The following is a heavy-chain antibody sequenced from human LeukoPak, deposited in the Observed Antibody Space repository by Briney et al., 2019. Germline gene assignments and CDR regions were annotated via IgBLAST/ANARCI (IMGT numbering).Heavy chain of an antibody. D-gene: IGHD6-19*01. CDR3: ARDEVAVASDYYYGMDV. CDR1: GYTFTGYY. J-gene: IGHJ6*02. Sequence: ASVKVSCKASGYTFTGYYMHWVRQAPGQGLEWMGWINPNSGGTNYAQKFQGRVTMTRDTSISTAYMELSRLRSDDTAVYYCARDEVAVASDYYYGMDVWGQGATVTVSS. V-gene: IGHV1-2*02. CDR2: INPNSGGT.